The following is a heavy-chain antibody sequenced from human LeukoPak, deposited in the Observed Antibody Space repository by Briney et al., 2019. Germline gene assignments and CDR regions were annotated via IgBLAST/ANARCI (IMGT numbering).Heavy chain of an antibody. CDR1: GYTFTGYY. CDR3: ARGTAVDYYYYYYMDV. D-gene: IGHD6-19*01. J-gene: IGHJ6*03. V-gene: IGHV1-46*01. Sequence: ASVKVSCKASGYTFTGYYMHWVRQAPGQGLEWMGIINPSGGSTSYAQKFQGRVTMTRDMSTSTVYMELSSLRSEDTAVYYCARGTAVDYYYYYYMDVWGKGTTVTVSS. CDR2: INPSGGST.